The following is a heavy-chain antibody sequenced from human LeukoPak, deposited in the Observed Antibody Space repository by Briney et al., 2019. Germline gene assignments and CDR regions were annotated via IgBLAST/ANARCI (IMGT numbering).Heavy chain of an antibody. CDR3: ARASSGWTYFDY. V-gene: IGHV3-74*01. J-gene: IGHJ4*02. Sequence: GGSLRLCCAASGFTFSSYWMHWVRQAPGKGLVWVSRINSDGSSTSYADSVKGRFTISRDNAKNTLYLQMNSLRAEDTAVYYCARASSGWTYFDYWGQGTLVTVSS. CDR1: GFTFSSYW. D-gene: IGHD6-19*01. CDR2: INSDGSST.